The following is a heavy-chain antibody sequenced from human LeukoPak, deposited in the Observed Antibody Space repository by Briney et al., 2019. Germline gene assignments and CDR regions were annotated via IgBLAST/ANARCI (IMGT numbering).Heavy chain of an antibody. CDR2: ISSSSSYI. D-gene: IGHD6-19*01. Sequence: PGGFLRLSCAASGFTFSSYSMNWVRQAPGKGLEWVSSISSSSSYIYYADSVKGRFTISRDNAKNSLYLQMNSLRAEDTAVYYCARAPLSSYSSGWYYFDYWGQGTLVTVSS. CDR1: GFTFSSYS. J-gene: IGHJ4*02. V-gene: IGHV3-21*04. CDR3: ARAPLSSYSSGWYYFDY.